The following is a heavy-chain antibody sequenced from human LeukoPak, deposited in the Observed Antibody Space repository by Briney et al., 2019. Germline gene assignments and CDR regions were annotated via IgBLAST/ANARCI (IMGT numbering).Heavy chain of an antibody. CDR1: GFTFSSYA. CDR2: ISGSGGST. J-gene: IGHJ4*02. CDR3: AKDRSSGGSCYNY. V-gene: IGHV3-23*01. D-gene: IGHD2-15*01. Sequence: GGSLRLSCAASGFTFSSYAMSWVRQAPGKGQEWVSVISGSGGSTYYADSVKGRFTISRDNSKNTLYLQMNSLRAEDTAVYYCAKDRSSGGSCYNYWGQGTLVTVSS.